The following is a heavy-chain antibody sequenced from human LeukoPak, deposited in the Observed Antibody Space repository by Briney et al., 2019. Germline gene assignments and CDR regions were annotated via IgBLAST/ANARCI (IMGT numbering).Heavy chain of an antibody. Sequence: PGGSLRLSCAASGFTFSSFGMHWVRQAPGKGLEWVAVIWYDASNKYYADSVKGRFTISRDNAKNSLYLQMNSLRAEDTAVYYCARDHTVAGLDYWGQGILVTVSS. V-gene: IGHV3-33*01. CDR1: GFTFSSFG. CDR2: IWYDASNK. CDR3: ARDHTVAGLDY. J-gene: IGHJ4*02. D-gene: IGHD6-19*01.